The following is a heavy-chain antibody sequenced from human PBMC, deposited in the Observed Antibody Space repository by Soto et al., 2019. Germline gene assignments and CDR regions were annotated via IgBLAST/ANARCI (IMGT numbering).Heavy chain of an antibody. D-gene: IGHD3-10*01. CDR2: IYDAVSN. Sequence: QVQLQEPGPGLVKPSDTLSLTCTVSDDSISTVHYCWSWIRQSPDKGQECIGHIYDAVSNYSNPSLKSRVTISLVPSKNQFALKLNSGIAADTAVYYCTRGPSGDKVDYWGQGTLVPVSS. J-gene: IGHJ4*02. CDR3: TRGPSGDKVDY. V-gene: IGHV4-30-4*01. CDR1: DDSISTVHYC.